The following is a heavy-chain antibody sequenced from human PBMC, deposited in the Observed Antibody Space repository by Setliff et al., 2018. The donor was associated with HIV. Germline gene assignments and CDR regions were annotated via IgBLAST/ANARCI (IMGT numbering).Heavy chain of an antibody. CDR2: IYPGDSDT. CDR1: KYSFSTYW. J-gene: IGHJ4*02. CDR3: GRSGKSGELYAY. Sequence: GESLKISCKGSKYSFSTYWIGWVRQMPGKGLEWMGIIYPGDSDTIYSPSFQGHITISADKSISTAYLRWSSLKASDSAIYYCGRSGKSGELYAYWGQGTQVTAPQ. D-gene: IGHD3-10*01. V-gene: IGHV5-51*01.